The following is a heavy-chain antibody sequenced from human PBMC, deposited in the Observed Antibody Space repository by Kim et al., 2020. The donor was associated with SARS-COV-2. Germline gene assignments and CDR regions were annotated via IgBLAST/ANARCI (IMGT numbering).Heavy chain of an antibody. Sequence: GGSLRLSCAASGFTVSSNYMSWVRQAPGKGLEWVSVIYSGGSTYYADSVKGRFTISRDNSKNTLYLHMNSLRAEDTAVYYCARERGYSGYDDYYYGMDVWGQGTTVTVSS. CDR3: ARERGYSGYDDYYYGMDV. D-gene: IGHD5-12*01. J-gene: IGHJ6*02. CDR2: IYSGGST. V-gene: IGHV3-66*01. CDR1: GFTVSSNY.